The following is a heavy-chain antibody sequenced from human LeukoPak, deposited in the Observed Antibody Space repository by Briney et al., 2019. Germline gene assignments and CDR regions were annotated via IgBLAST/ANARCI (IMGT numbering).Heavy chain of an antibody. CDR3: ARPPTVGGY. Sequence: SGGSLRLSCAASGFTFSSYEMNWVRQAPGKGLEWVSYISSSGSTIYYADSVKGRFTISRDNAKNSLYLQMNSLRAEDTAVYYCARPPTVGGYWGQGTLVTVSS. V-gene: IGHV3-48*03. D-gene: IGHD4-23*01. CDR1: GFTFSSYE. CDR2: ISSSGSTI. J-gene: IGHJ4*02.